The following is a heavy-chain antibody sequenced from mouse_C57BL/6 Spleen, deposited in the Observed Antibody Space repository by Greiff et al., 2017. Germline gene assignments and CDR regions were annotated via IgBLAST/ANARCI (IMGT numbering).Heavy chain of an antibody. CDR1: GFNIKDYY. J-gene: IGHJ1*03. CDR3: ARSDYYGSSYGWYFDV. Sequence: VQLQQSGAELVKPGASVKLSCTASGFNIKDYYMHWVKQRTEKGLEWIGRIDPEDGETKYAPKFQGKATITADTSSSTVYLQLSSLTSEDTAVYYCARSDYYGSSYGWYFDVWSTGTTVTVSS. V-gene: IGHV14-2*01. CDR2: IDPEDGET. D-gene: IGHD1-1*01.